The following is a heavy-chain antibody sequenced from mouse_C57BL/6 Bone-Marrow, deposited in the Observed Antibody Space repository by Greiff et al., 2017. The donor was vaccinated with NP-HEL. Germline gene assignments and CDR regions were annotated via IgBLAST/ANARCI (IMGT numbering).Heavy chain of an antibody. CDR3: ARPGSSDY. CDR1: GYTFTSYW. J-gene: IGHJ2*01. CDR2: IDPSDSYT. V-gene: IGHV1-50*01. D-gene: IGHD1-1*01. Sequence: VQLQQSGAELVKPGASVKLSCKASGYTFTSYWMQWVKQRPGQGLEWIGEIDPSDSYTNYNQKFKGKATLTVDTSSSTAYMQLSSLTSEDSAVYYCARPGSSDYWGQGTTLTVSS.